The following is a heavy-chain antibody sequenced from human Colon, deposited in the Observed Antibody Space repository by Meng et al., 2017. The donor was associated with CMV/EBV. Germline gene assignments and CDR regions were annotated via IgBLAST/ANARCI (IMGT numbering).Heavy chain of an antibody. Sequence: GESLKISCVGSGFTFSKFAVHWVRQAPGEGLEWVSIISYDGNSEKFADSVRGRFAISRDNSKNTVYLQMNGLRVEDTGVYYCAHSTKEDYDLWSGYYGYGMDVWGQGTTVTVSS. CDR1: GFTFSKFA. CDR3: AHSTKEDYDLWSGYYGYGMDV. CDR2: ISYDGNSE. V-gene: IGHV3-30*09. D-gene: IGHD3-3*01. J-gene: IGHJ6*02.